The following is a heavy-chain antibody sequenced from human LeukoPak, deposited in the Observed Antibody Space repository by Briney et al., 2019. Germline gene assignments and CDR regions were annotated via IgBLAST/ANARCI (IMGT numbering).Heavy chain of an antibody. CDR2: FDPEDGET. CDR1: GYNLIALS. J-gene: IGHJ4*02. CDR3: ASGFAYQYFDS. V-gene: IGHV1-24*01. Sequence: ASVKVSCKVSGYNLIALSIHWVRQAPGKGLEWKGGFDPEDGETIYAQKFQGRFTMTEDTSTDTAYMELGSLTSEDTAVYYCASGFAYQYFDSWGQGTLVTVSS. D-gene: IGHD2-2*01.